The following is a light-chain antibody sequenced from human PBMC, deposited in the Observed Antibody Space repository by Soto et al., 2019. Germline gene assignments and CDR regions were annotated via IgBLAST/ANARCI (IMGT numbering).Light chain of an antibody. V-gene: IGKV3-11*01. CDR1: QSINNY. Sequence: EIVLTQSPVTLSLSPGERATLSCRAGQSINNYLAWYQQKPGQPPRLLIYDASNRATAIPVRFSGSGSGTDFTLTISSLEPEDSAVYYCQYRGIWPPGATFGGGTKVEI. J-gene: IGKJ4*01. CDR2: DAS. CDR3: QYRGIWPPGAT.